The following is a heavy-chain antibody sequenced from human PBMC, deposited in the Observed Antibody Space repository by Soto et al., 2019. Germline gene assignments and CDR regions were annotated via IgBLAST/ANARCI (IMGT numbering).Heavy chain of an antibody. CDR1: GFTFTNYP. J-gene: IGHJ4*02. CDR2: ISGSGGST. V-gene: IGHV3-23*01. Sequence: EVQVLDSGGGLVQPGGSLRLSCAASGFTFTNYPMAWVRQAPAKGLEWVSTISGSGGSTFYADSVKGRFTISRDNSKNTVYLQMNVLRVEDRAVYYCAKRPLKFEGSYFDYWGQGTLVTVSS. D-gene: IGHD3-10*01. CDR3: AKRPLKFEGSYFDY.